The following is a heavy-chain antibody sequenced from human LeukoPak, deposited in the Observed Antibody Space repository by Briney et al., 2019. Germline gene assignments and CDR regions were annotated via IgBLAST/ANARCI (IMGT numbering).Heavy chain of an antibody. V-gene: IGHV3-21*01. CDR3: ARDGSPVGATKLDY. CDR1: GFTFSSYS. D-gene: IGHD1-26*01. J-gene: IGHJ4*02. Sequence: GGSLRLSCAASGFTFSSYSMNWVRQAPGKGLEWVSSISSSSSYIYYADSMKGRFTISRDNAKNSLYLQMNSLRAEDTAVYYCARDGSPVGATKLDYWGQGTLVTVSS. CDR2: ISSSSSYI.